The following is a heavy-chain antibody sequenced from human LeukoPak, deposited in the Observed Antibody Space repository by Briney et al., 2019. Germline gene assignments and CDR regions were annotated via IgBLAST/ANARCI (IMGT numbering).Heavy chain of an antibody. CDR2: IGYDDGIKR. Sequence: PGGSLRLSCAASGFTFSNYGMHWVRQAPGKGLEWVAFIGYDDGIKRYYADSVKGRFTISRDTSKSTLYLQMNSLRAEDTAVYYCAKPYAPTEDVAGPFDYWGQGTLVTASS. V-gene: IGHV3-30*02. CDR3: AKPYAPTEDVAGPFDY. D-gene: IGHD2-15*01. J-gene: IGHJ4*02. CDR1: GFTFSNYG.